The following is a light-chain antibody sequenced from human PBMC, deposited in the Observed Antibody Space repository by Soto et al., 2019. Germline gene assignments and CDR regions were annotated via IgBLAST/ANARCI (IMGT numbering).Light chain of an antibody. CDR2: GAS. Sequence: EIVLTQSPGTLSLSPGERAALSCRASQSVTSNYLAWYQQKPGQAPRLLIFGASTRATGIPDRFSGSGSGTDFTLTISRLEPEDFAVYYCQQYASSPRTFGQGAKVEI. J-gene: IGKJ1*01. V-gene: IGKV3-20*01. CDR3: QQYASSPRT. CDR1: QSVTSNY.